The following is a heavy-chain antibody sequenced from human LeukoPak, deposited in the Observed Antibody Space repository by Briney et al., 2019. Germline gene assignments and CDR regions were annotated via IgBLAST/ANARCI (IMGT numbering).Heavy chain of an antibody. CDR3: AKDRTVGASYWYFDL. D-gene: IGHD1-26*01. CDR2: ISWDGNVK. V-gene: IGHV3-30*04. Sequence: GGSLRLSCAASGFTFSSHAMHWVRQAPGKGLEWLAFISWDGNVKYCADSVKGRFTISRDSSKNTLFLHMNTLRAEDTAIYYCAKDRTVGASYWYFDLWGRGTLVTVSS. CDR1: GFTFSSHA. J-gene: IGHJ2*01.